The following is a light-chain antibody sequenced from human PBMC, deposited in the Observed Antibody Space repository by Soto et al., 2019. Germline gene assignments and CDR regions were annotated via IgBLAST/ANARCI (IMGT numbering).Light chain of an antibody. CDR3: QHRTTPFT. V-gene: IGKV3-11*01. J-gene: IGKJ4*01. CDR1: QSVSRY. Sequence: EIVLTQSPATLSLSPGERATLSCRASQSVSRYLAWYQQKPGQAPRLLIYDASNRATGIPARCSGSGSGTDFTLTISSLEPEDFAVYYCQHRTTPFTFGGGTKVQIK. CDR2: DAS.